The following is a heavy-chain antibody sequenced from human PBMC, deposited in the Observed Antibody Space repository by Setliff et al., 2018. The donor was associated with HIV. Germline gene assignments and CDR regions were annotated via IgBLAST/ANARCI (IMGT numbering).Heavy chain of an antibody. V-gene: IGHV4-31*03. CDR2: VYYTGTT. CDR3: ARDQGSGYVNWFDP. Sequence: SETLSLTCSVSGVSMTSGGYYWSWLRQHPVKGLEWIGKVYYTGTTYYNPSLKSRLTISVDASQNQVSLKLTSVTVADTAIYYCARDQGSGYVNWFDPWGQGTLVTVSS. CDR1: GVSMTSGGYY. D-gene: IGHD5-18*01. J-gene: IGHJ5*02.